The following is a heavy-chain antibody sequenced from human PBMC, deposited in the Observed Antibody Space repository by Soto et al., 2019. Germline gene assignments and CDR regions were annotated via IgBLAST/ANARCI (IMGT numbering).Heavy chain of an antibody. CDR3: VRDFRGAVAGSEFDH. CDR2: ISSTTNYI. J-gene: IGHJ4*02. V-gene: IGHV3-21*06. CDR1: GFTFTRYS. Sequence: EVQLVESGGGLVKPGGSLRLSCAASGFTFTRYSMNWVRQAPGKGLEWVSSISSTTNYIYYGDSMKGRFTISRDNAKNSLYLEMDSLRADDTGVYYCVRDFRGAVAGSEFDHWGQGTLVTVSS. D-gene: IGHD6-19*01.